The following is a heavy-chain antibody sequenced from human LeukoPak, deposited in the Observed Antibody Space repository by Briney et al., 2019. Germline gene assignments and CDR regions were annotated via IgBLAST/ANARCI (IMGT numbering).Heavy chain of an antibody. CDR2: IWYDGSNK. D-gene: IGHD3-10*01. Sequence: PGGSLRLSCAASGFTFSSYGMHWVRQAPGKGLEWVAVIWYDGSNKYYADSVKGRFTISRDNSKNTLYLQMNSLSAEDTAVYYCARDRDYYGSNPYFDYWGQGTLVTVSS. CDR3: ARDRDYYGSNPYFDY. CDR1: GFTFSSYG. V-gene: IGHV3-33*01. J-gene: IGHJ4*02.